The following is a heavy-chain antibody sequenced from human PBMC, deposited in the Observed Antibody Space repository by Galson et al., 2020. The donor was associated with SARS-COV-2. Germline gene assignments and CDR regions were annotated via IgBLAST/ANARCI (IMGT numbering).Heavy chain of an antibody. CDR2: ISAYNGNT. V-gene: IGHV1-18*01. CDR3: ARAPSHSGYNWNDEAYYYGMDV. J-gene: IGHJ6*02. Sequence: ASVKVSCKASGYTFTSYGISWVRQAPGQGLEWMGWISAYNGNTNYAQKLQGRVTMTTDTSTSTAYMELRSPRSDDTAVYYCARAPSHSGYNWNDEAYYYGMDVWGQGTTVTVSS. D-gene: IGHD1-20*01. CDR1: GYTFTSYG.